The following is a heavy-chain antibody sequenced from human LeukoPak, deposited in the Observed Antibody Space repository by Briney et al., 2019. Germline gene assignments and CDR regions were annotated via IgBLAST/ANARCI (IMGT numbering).Heavy chain of an antibody. CDR1: GYTFTSYG. D-gene: IGHD3-22*01. J-gene: IGHJ3*02. V-gene: IGHV1-18*01. Sequence: ASVKVSCKASGYTFTSYGISWVRQAPGQGLEWMGWISAYNGNTNYAQKLQGRVTMTTDTSTSTAYMELRSLRSDDTAVYYCARESNPNYYDSSGYEDIWGQGTMVTVSS. CDR2: ISAYNGNT. CDR3: ARESNPNYYDSSGYEDI.